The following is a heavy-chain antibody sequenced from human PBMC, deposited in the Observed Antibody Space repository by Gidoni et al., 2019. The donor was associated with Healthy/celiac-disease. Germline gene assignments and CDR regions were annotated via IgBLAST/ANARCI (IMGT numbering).Heavy chain of an antibody. Sequence: VQLQQWGAGLLKPSETLSLTCAVYGGSFSGYYWRWIRQPPGQGLEWIGEINHSGSTNYNPARKSRVTISVDTSKNQFSLKLSSVTAADTAVYYCARGHKMTRDGRITMVRGGPGYYYYGMDVWGQGTTVTVSS. CDR3: ARGHKMTRDGRITMVRGGPGYYYYGMDV. D-gene: IGHD3-10*01. V-gene: IGHV4-34*01. CDR2: INHSGST. J-gene: IGHJ6*02. CDR1: GGSFSGYY.